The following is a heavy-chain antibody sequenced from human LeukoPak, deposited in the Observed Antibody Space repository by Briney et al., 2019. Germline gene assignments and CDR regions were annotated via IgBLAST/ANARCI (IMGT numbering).Heavy chain of an antibody. D-gene: IGHD3-22*01. V-gene: IGHV3-64*01. CDR2: ISSNGDIT. J-gene: IGHJ3*02. CDR3: ARGRYDSSGYEAPTAFDI. CDR1: GFSFSSYA. Sequence: GGSLRLSCAASGFSFSSYAMHWVRQAPGEGLEYISAISSNGDITHYANSVKGRFTISRDNSKNTLYFQMGSLRAEDMAVYYCARGRYDSSGYEAPTAFDIWGQGTMVTVSS.